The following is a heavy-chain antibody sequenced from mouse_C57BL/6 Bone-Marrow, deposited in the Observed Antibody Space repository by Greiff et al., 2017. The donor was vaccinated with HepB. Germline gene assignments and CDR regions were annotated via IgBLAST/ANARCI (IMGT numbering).Heavy chain of an antibody. CDR1: GYTFTSYW. CDR2: IHPSDSDT. D-gene: IGHD1-1*01. Sequence: QVQLQQPGAELVKPGASVKVSCKASGYTFTSYWMHWVKQRPGQGLEWIGRIHPSDSDTNYNQKFQGKATLTVDQSSSTAYMQLSSLTSEDSAVYYCAIPLNYGSSYGFDYWGQGTTLTVSS. CDR3: AIPLNYGSSYGFDY. J-gene: IGHJ2*01. V-gene: IGHV1-74*01.